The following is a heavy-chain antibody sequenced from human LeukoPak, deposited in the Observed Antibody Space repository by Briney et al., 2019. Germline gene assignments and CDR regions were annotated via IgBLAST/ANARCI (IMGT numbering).Heavy chain of an antibody. Sequence: GASVKVSCKASGYTFTGYYMHWVRQAPGRGLEWMGWINPNSGGTNYAQKFQGRVTMTRDTSISTAYMELSRLRSDDTAVYYCARVLLWFGELNLPYYFDYWGQGTLVTVSS. V-gene: IGHV1-2*02. CDR1: GYTFTGYY. CDR2: INPNSGGT. J-gene: IGHJ4*02. CDR3: ARVLLWFGELNLPYYFDY. D-gene: IGHD3-10*01.